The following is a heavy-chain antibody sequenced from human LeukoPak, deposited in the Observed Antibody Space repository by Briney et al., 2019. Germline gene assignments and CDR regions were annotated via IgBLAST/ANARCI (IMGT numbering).Heavy chain of an antibody. CDR3: ARDNGMTSGWYAGRIDYYYGMDV. J-gene: IGHJ6*02. V-gene: IGHV3-48*02. Sequence: GRSLRLSCAASGFTLSRKTMNWVRQAPAKGLEWVSYISSDGGTIYYGDSVRGRFTISRENAKNSLYLQMNRLRDEDTAVYYCARDNGMTSGWYAGRIDYYYGMDVWGQGTTVTVSS. CDR1: GFTLSRKT. D-gene: IGHD6-19*01. CDR2: ISSDGGTI.